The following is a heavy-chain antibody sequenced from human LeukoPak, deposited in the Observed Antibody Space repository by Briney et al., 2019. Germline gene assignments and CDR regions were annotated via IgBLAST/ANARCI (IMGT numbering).Heavy chain of an antibody. CDR2: IDWNGGST. V-gene: IGHV3-20*04. CDR3: AKDSYSKGDF. D-gene: IGHD6-13*01. J-gene: IGHJ4*02. Sequence: RGSLRLSCAASGFTFDDYDMSWVRQAPGKGLEWVSGIDWNGGSTGYADSVKGRFTISRDNAKNSLYLQMNSLRAEDTAVYYCAKDSYSKGDFWGQGVLVTVSS. CDR1: GFTFDDYD.